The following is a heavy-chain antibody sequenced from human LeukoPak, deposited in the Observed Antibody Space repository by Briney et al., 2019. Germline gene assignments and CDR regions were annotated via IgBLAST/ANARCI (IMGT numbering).Heavy chain of an antibody. Sequence: GGSLRLSCAASGFTFSTSGMHWVRQARGKGREWGAFIQYDGSDIFYADSVKGRFTISRDNSKNTLYLQMNSLRAEDTAVYYCARDPSSGWFHLFDYWGQGTLVTVSS. V-gene: IGHV3-30*02. CDR1: GFTFSTSG. CDR2: IQYDGSDI. CDR3: ARDPSSGWFHLFDY. J-gene: IGHJ4*02. D-gene: IGHD6-19*01.